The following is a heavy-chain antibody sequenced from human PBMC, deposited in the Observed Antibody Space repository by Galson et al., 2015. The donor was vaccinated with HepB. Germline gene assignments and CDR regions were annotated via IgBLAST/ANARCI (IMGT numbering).Heavy chain of an antibody. Sequence: SLRLSCAASGFTFDDYAMHWVRQAPGKGLEWVSGISWNSGSIGYADSVKGRFTISRDNAKNSLYLQMNSLRAEDTALYYCAKDMRDDFWSGPIDYWGQGTLDTVSS. J-gene: IGHJ4*02. CDR3: AKDMRDDFWSGPIDY. CDR1: GFTFDDYA. V-gene: IGHV3-9*01. CDR2: ISWNSGSI. D-gene: IGHD3-3*01.